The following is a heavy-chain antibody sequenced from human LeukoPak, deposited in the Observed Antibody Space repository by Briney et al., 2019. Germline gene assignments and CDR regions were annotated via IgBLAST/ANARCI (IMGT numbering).Heavy chain of an antibody. CDR2: IYSGDTA. CDR1: GFTVSSKY. V-gene: IGHV3-53*01. Sequence: GGSLRLSCAASGFTVSSKYMSWIRQAPGKGLEWVSVIYSGDTADYADSVKGRFTISRDNSRNTLYLQMNSLKTEDTAVYYCTLNYDSSGALFDYWGQGTLVTVSS. J-gene: IGHJ4*02. CDR3: TLNYDSSGALFDY. D-gene: IGHD3-22*01.